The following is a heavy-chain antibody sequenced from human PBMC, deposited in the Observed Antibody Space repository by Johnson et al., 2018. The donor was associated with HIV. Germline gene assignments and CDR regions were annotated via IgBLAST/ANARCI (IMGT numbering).Heavy chain of an antibody. CDR2: ISSSGI. D-gene: IGHD6-6*01. J-gene: IGHJ3*02. V-gene: IGHV3-11*04. CDR1: GFTFSDYY. CDR3: ARDLGGGYSSSSYAFDI. Sequence: QVQLVESGGGVVQPGRSLRLSCAASGFTFSDYYMNWIRQAPGKGLEWVSYISSSGIYYADSVKGRFTVSRDSAKNSLYVQMNSLRAEDTAVYYCARDLGGGYSSSSYAFDIWGQGTMVTVSS.